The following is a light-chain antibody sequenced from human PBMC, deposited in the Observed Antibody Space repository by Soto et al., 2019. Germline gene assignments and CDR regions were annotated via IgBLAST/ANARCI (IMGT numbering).Light chain of an antibody. CDR3: QQRSNWPPIT. V-gene: IGKV3-11*01. J-gene: IGKJ5*01. CDR1: QYVAKSY. Sequence: ETVWTHSPVTLSLSSGESATLSCMASQYVAKSYLAWFQHKPGQAPRLLLYDASNRATGIPARFSGSGSGTDFTLTISSLEPEDFAVYYCQQRSNWPPITFGQGTRLEIK. CDR2: DAS.